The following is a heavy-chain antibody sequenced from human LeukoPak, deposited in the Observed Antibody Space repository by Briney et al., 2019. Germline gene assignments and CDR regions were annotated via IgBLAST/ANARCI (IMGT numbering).Heavy chain of an antibody. J-gene: IGHJ4*02. D-gene: IGHD3-10*01. CDR1: GFTFRSYS. CDR2: ISSSSSYI. V-gene: IGHV3-21*01. CDR3: ARVTVWFGELLDY. Sequence: GGSLRLSCAASGFTFRSYSMNWVRQAPGKGLEWVSSISSSSSYIYYADSVKGRFTISRDNAKNSLYLQMNSLRAEDAAVYYCARVTVWFGELLDYWGQGTLVTVSS.